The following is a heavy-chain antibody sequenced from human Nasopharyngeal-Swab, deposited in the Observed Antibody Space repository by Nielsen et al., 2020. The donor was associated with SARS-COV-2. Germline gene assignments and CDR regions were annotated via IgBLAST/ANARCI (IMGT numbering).Heavy chain of an antibody. V-gene: IGHV4-34*01. Sequence: WIRQPPGKGLEWIGEINHSGSTNYNPSLKSGVTISVDTSKNQFSLKLSSVTAADTAVYYCARVTGYYYYYMDVWGKGTTVTVSS. J-gene: IGHJ6*03. CDR3: ARVTGYYYYYMDV. D-gene: IGHD3-9*01. CDR2: INHSGST.